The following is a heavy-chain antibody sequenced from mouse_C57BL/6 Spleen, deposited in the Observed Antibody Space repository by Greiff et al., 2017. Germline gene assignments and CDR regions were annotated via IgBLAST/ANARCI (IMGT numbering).Heavy chain of an antibody. CDR2: IYPGSGNT. CDR1: GYTFTDYN. V-gene: IGHV1-66*01. CDR3: ARERGDTTGYFDY. Sequence: VQLQQSGPELVKPGASVKMSCKASGYTFTDYNMHWVKQRPGQGLEWIGWIYPGSGNTKYNEKFKGKATLTADTSSSTAYMQLSSLTSEDSAVYYCARERGDTTGYFDYWGQGTTLTVSS. J-gene: IGHJ2*01. D-gene: IGHD1-1*01.